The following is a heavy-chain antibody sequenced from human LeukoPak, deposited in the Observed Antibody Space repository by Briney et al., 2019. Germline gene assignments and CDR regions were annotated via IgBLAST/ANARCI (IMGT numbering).Heavy chain of an antibody. V-gene: IGHV4-39*01. J-gene: IGHJ4*02. CDR1: GVSVNSGDYX. Sequence: SETLSLTCTVSGVSVNSGDYXXXXIRXSXGXXXXXXXNIXSSGTAYXNPXXXXRVIISMDTSRNQFSLNLSSVTAADTAVYFCTRQLGTATTSVVDYWGQGTLVTVSS. CDR3: TRQLGTATTSVVDY. CDR2: IXSSGTA. D-gene: IGHD1-7*01.